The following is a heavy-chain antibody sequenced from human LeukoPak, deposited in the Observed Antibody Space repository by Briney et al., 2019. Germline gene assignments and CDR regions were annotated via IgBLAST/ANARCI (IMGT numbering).Heavy chain of an antibody. D-gene: IGHD3-3*01. J-gene: IGHJ6*03. CDR2: IYYSGST. V-gene: IGHV4-59*01. Sequence: PSETLSLTCTVSGGSISSYYWSWIRQPPGKGLEWIGYIYYSGSTNYNPSLKSRVTISVDTSKNQFSLKLSSVTAAYTAVYYCARKAAGFWSGSHYYMDVWGKGTTVTVSS. CDR1: GGSISSYY. CDR3: ARKAAGFWSGSHYYMDV.